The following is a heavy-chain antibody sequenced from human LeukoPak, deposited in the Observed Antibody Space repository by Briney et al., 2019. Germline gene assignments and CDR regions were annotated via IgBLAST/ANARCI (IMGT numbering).Heavy chain of an antibody. V-gene: IGHV4-4*07. D-gene: IGHD3-3*01. Sequence: SENLSCNGSGSGGSSSSYCWRWLGHAHGQGLEGFGRIYNNGNTNYNPYLKRRVTMSVDTSKNQFSMKLSSVTAEDTAVYYCAREGPFLPPPYYMDVWGKGTTVTVSS. CDR2: IYNNGNT. J-gene: IGHJ6*03. CDR3: AREGPFLPPPYYMDV. CDR1: GGSSSSYC.